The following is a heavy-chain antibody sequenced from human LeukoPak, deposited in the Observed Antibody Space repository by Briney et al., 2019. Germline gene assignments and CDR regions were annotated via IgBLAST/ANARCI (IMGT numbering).Heavy chain of an antibody. CDR1: GFTFSSYA. Sequence: AGSLRLSCAASGFTFSSYAMSWVRQAPGKGLEWVSAISGSGGSTYYADSVKGRFTISRDNSKNTLYLQMNSLRAEDTAVYYCAKDYYSNYVPYYFDYWGQGTLVTVSS. D-gene: IGHD4-11*01. V-gene: IGHV3-23*01. J-gene: IGHJ4*02. CDR2: ISGSGGST. CDR3: AKDYYSNYVPYYFDY.